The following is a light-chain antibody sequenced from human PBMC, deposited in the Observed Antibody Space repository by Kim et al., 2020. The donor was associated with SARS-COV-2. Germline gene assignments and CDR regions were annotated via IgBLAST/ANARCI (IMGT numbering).Light chain of an antibody. J-gene: IGKJ2*03. CDR2: AAS. CDR3: QQYYSYPYS. Sequence: AIRMTQPPSSFSASTGDRVTITCRASQGISSYLAWYQQKPGKAPKLLIYAASTLQSGVPSRFSGSGSGTDFTLTISCLQSEDFATYYCQQYYSYPYSFGQGTKLEI. V-gene: IGKV1-8*01. CDR1: QGISSY.